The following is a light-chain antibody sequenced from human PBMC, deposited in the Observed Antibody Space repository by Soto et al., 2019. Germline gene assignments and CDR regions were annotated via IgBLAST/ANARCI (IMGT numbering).Light chain of an antibody. CDR2: EVT. Sequence: QSVLTQPASVSGSPGQSITISCSGTNSDIGAYNYVSWYQHHPGKAPKLLIFEVTNRPSGVSSRFSGSKSGNTASLTVSGLQAEDEAVYYCTSHASSNSLLFGGGTKVTVL. CDR3: TSHASSNSLL. CDR1: NSDIGAYNY. V-gene: IGLV2-14*01. J-gene: IGLJ3*02.